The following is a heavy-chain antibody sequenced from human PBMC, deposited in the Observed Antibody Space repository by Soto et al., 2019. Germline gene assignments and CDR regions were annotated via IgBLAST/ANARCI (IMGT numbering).Heavy chain of an antibody. CDR2: ISYDGSNK. CDR1: GFTFSSYG. CDR3: AKDSIPLRYFDWLLSSFDY. D-gene: IGHD3-9*01. Sequence: GGSLRLSCAASGFTFSSYGMHWVRQAPGKGLDWVAVISYDGSNKYYADSVKGRFTISRDNSKNTLYLQMNSLRAEDTAVYYCAKDSIPLRYFDWLLSSFDYWGQGTLVTVSS. V-gene: IGHV3-30*18. J-gene: IGHJ4*02.